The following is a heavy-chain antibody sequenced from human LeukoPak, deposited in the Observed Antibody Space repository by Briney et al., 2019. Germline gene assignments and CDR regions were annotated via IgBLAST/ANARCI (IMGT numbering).Heavy chain of an antibody. Sequence: SETLSLTCTVSGGSISSSSYYWGWIRQPPGTGLEWIGSIYYSGSTYYNPSLKSRVTISVDTSKNQFSLKLSSVTAADTAVYYCARQTAYYYGSGSYYNRPYFDYWGQGTLVTVSP. CDR3: ARQTAYYYGSGSYYNRPYFDY. J-gene: IGHJ4*02. CDR2: IYYSGST. D-gene: IGHD3-10*01. CDR1: GGSISSSSYY. V-gene: IGHV4-39*01.